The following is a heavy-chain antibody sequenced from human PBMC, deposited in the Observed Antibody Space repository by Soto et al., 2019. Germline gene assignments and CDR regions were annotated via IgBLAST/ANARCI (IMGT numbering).Heavy chain of an antibody. D-gene: IGHD3-3*01. V-gene: IGHV4-30-2*01. CDR2: IYHSGST. J-gene: IGHJ4*02. CDR1: GGSISSGGYS. CDR3: AAGAIFGVVPLDY. Sequence: QLQLQESGSGLVKPSQTLSLTCAVSGGSISSGGYSWSWIRQPPGKGLEWIGYIYHSGSTYYNPSLKGRVTISVDRSTNQFSLKLSSVTAADTAVYYCAAGAIFGVVPLDYWGQGTLVTVSS.